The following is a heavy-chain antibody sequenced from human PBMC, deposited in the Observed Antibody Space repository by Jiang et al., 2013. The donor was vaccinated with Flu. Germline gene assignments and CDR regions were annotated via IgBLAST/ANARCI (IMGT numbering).Heavy chain of an antibody. D-gene: IGHD3-16*02. CDR1: GDSVGSGSYY. CDR2: IYYNGNT. J-gene: IGHJ4*02. V-gene: IGHV4-61*01. CDR3: VGDYLWGTYRPFFDY. Sequence: LLKPSETLSLTCSVSGDSVGSGSYYWSWIRQPPGKGLEWIGNIYYNGNTNYSPSLKSRVTILVDRYRNQFSLQLRSVTAADTAVYSCVGDYLWGTYRPFFDYWGQGALVTVSS.